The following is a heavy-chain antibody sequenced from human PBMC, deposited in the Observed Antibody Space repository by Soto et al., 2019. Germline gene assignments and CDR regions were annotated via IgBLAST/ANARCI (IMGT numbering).Heavy chain of an antibody. CDR3: ARERGPASGNWCFDL. J-gene: IGHJ2*01. CDR1: GFTFSSYG. CDR2: IWYDGSNK. D-gene: IGHD3-3*01. Sequence: QVQLVESGGGVVQPGRSLRLSCAASGFTFSSYGMHWVRQAPGKGLEWVAVIWYDGSNKYYADSVKGRFTISRDNSKNTLYLQMNSLRAEDTAVYYCARERGPASGNWCFDLWGRGTLVTVSS. V-gene: IGHV3-33*01.